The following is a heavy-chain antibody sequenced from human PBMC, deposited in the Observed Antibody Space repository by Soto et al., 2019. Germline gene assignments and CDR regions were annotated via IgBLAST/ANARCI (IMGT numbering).Heavy chain of an antibody. J-gene: IGHJ5*01. D-gene: IGHD2-8*01. CDR1: GYAFRGYR. Sequence: QVQLVQSGAEMKQPGASVKVSCKTSGYAFRGYRLSWVRQGPGQGLEWMGWISGYNGNTDYAQKFQSRVTMPTDTSTSTVYMELRSPRSDDTAVYYCARDLGPPNWFDSWGQGTLVTVSS. V-gene: IGHV1-18*01. CDR3: ARDLGPPNWFDS. CDR2: ISGYNGNT.